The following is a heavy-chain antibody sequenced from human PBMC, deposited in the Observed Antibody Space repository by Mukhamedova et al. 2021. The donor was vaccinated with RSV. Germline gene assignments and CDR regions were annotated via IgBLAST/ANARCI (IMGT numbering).Heavy chain of an antibody. CDR3: ARGNKGPYSSSWYGVDY. J-gene: IGHJ4*02. D-gene: IGHD6-13*01. Sequence: GKGLEWIGEINHSGSTNYNPSLKSRVTISVDTSKNQFSLKLSSVTAADTAVYYCARGNKGPYSSSWYGVDYWGQGTLATVSS. V-gene: IGHV4-34*01. CDR2: INHSGST.